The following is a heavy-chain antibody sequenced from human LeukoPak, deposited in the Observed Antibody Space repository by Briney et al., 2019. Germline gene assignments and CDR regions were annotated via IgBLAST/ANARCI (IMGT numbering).Heavy chain of an antibody. CDR1: EFTFSSYA. J-gene: IGHJ6*02. Sequence: GGSLRLSCAASEFTFSSYAMSWVRQAPGKGLEWVSTITNSGGTTYYADSVKGRFTISRDNPKNTLYLQMNSLRAEDTAVYYCAKGFGRGMDVWGQGTTVTVSS. CDR2: ITNSGGTT. D-gene: IGHD3-10*01. CDR3: AKGFGRGMDV. V-gene: IGHV3-23*01.